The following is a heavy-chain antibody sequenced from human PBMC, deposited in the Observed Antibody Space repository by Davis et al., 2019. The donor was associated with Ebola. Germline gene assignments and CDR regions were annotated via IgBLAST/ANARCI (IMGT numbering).Heavy chain of an antibody. Sequence: GGSLRLSCAASGFTFSSYSMNWVRQAPGEGLEWVSSISSSSSTIYYAGSVKGRFTISRDNARNSLYLQMNSLRAEDTAVYYCAKGVYSGYDYFDYWGQGTLVTVSS. D-gene: IGHD5-12*01. CDR1: GFTFSSYS. J-gene: IGHJ4*02. V-gene: IGHV3-48*04. CDR2: ISSSSSTI. CDR3: AKGVYSGYDYFDY.